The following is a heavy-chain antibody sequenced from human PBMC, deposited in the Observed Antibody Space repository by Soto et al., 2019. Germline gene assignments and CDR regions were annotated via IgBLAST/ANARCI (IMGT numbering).Heavy chain of an antibody. CDR3: AREEGGGYDHRWFDP. CDR1: GGSISSGGYY. V-gene: IGHV4-31*03. Sequence: QVQLQESGPGLVKPSQTLSLTCTVSGGSISSGGYYWSWIRQHPGKGLEWIGYIYYSGSTYYNPSLKSRVTIPLDTSKNQFSLKLSSVTPADTAVYYCAREEGGGYDHRWFDPWGQGTLVTVSS. CDR2: IYYSGST. D-gene: IGHD5-12*01. J-gene: IGHJ5*02.